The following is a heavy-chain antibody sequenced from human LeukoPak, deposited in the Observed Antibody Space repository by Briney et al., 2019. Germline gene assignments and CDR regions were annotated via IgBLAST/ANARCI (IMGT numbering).Heavy chain of an antibody. Sequence: GESLKISCKGSGYSFTSYWIGWVRQMPGKGLEWMGIIYPVDSDTRYSPSFQGQVTISADKSISTAYLQWSSLKAPDTAMYYCARQLAYCGGDCYSNYYYYGMDVWGQGTTVTVSS. V-gene: IGHV5-51*01. CDR2: IYPVDSDT. CDR1: GYSFTSYW. D-gene: IGHD2-21*02. CDR3: ARQLAYCGGDCYSNYYYYGMDV. J-gene: IGHJ6*02.